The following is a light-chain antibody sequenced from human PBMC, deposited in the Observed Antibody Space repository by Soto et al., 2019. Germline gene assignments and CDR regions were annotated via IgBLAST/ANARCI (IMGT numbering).Light chain of an antibody. V-gene: IGLV4-60*03. J-gene: IGLJ2*01. CDR2: LEGSGSY. CDR3: ETWDSNTRV. Sequence: QAVVTQSSSASASLGSSVKLTCTLSSGHSSYIIAWHQQQPGKAPRYLMKLEGSGSYNKGSGVPDRFSGSSSGADRYLPISNLQSEDEADYYCETWDSNTRVFGGGTQLTVL. CDR1: SGHSSYI.